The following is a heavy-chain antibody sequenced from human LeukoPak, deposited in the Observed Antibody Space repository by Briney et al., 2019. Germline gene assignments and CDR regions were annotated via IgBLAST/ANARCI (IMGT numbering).Heavy chain of an antibody. CDR3: ASTPSYSSSWYGIDY. CDR2: ISSSSSYI. D-gene: IGHD6-13*01. Sequence: GGSLRLSCAASGFTFSSYSMNWVRQAPGKGLEWVSSISSSSSYIYYADSVKGRFTISRDNAKNSLYLQMNSLRAEDTAVYYCASTPSYSSSWYGIDYWGQGTLVTVSS. J-gene: IGHJ4*02. CDR1: GFTFSSYS. V-gene: IGHV3-21*01.